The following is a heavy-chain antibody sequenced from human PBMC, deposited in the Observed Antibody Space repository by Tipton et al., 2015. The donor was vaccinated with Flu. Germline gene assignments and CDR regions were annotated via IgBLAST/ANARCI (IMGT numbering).Heavy chain of an antibody. D-gene: IGHD3-10*01. CDR2: IYSGGST. CDR1: GFTVSSNY. V-gene: IGHV3-53*04. Sequence: SLRLSCAASGFTVSSNYMSWVRQAPGKGLEWVSVIYSGGSTYYADSVKGRFTISRHNSKNTLYLQMNSLRAEDTAVYYCARGSGYYGSGSPLNPPLYYYYGMDVWGQGTTVTVSS. J-gene: IGHJ6*02. CDR3: ARGSGYYGSGSPLNPPLYYYYGMDV.